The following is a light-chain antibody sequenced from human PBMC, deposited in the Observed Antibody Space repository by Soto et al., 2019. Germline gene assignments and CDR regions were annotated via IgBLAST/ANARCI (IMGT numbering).Light chain of an antibody. V-gene: IGLV2-14*03. CDR3: SSYTTSTTLGYV. CDR1: SSDVGGYKY. CDR2: DVN. Sequence: QSALTQPASVSGSPGQSITISCTGSSSDVGGYKYVTWYQHYPGKAPKLIIYDVNNRPSGISNRFSGSKSGNTASLTTSGLQADDEADYYCSSYTTSTTLGYVFGTGTKLTVL. J-gene: IGLJ1*01.